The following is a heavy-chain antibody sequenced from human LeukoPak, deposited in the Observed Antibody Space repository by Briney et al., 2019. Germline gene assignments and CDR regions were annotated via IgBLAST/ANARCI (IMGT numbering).Heavy chain of an antibody. CDR2: IRYDGSNK. CDR1: GFTFSSYG. J-gene: IGHJ4*02. V-gene: IGHV3-30*02. CDR3: AKGTPAYDSSGYYYPYLDY. Sequence: GGSLRLSCAASGFTFSSYGMHWVRQAPGKGLQWVTFIRYDGSNKHYADSVKGRFNISRDNSKNTLYLQMNSLRAEDTAVYYCAKGTPAYDSSGYYYPYLDYWGQGTLVTVSS. D-gene: IGHD3-22*01.